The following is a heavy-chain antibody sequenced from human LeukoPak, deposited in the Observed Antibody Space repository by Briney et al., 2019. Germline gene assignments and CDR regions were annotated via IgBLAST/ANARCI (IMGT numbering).Heavy chain of an antibody. D-gene: IGHD5-24*01. CDR1: GFTFSTYG. Sequence: PGGSLRLSCEASGFTFSTYGMHWVRQAPGKGLEWITLIPYDGSNKYYADSVKGRFTITRDNSNNILYLQMNSLRAEDTAVYYCATEGGSLEKINYWGQGTLVTVSS. CDR3: ATEGGSLEKINY. J-gene: IGHJ4*02. V-gene: IGHV3-30*03. CDR2: IPYDGSNK.